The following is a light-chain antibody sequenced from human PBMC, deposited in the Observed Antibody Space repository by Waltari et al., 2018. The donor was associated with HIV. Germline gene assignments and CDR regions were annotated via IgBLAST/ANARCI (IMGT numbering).Light chain of an antibody. J-gene: IGKJ1*01. CDR2: GGS. V-gene: IGKV3-20*01. CDR1: QAIDSSH. CDR3: QQFDMLPET. Sequence: EIALTPSPRTLSLSPGAGGTTFSRASQAIDSSHLAWYQHKAGQSPRLLIYGGSVRATDVPDRFSGSVSGTDFTLTIARVEPEDFAVYYCQQFDMLPETYGQGTKVE.